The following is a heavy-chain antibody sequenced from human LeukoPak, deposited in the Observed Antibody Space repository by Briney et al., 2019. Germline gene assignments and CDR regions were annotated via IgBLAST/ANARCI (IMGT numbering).Heavy chain of an antibody. CDR3: AKGKVVGMNYYYYYGMDV. J-gene: IGHJ6*02. V-gene: IGHV3-23*01. CDR2: ISGSGGST. D-gene: IGHD1-26*01. CDR1: GFTFSSYA. Sequence: GGSLRLSCAASGFTFSSYAMSWVRQAPGKGLEWVSAISGSGGSTYYADSVKGRFTISRDNSKNTLYLQMNSLRAEDTAVYYCAKGKVVGMNYYYYYGMDVWGQGTTVTVSS.